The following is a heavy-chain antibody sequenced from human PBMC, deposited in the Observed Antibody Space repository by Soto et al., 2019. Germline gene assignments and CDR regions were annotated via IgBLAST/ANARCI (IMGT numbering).Heavy chain of an antibody. J-gene: IGHJ4*02. V-gene: IGHV3-53*02. Sequence: EVQLLETGGGLIQPGGSLRLSCAASGFSVGITYMSWVRQTPGKGLEWVSVIYAGGTTSYSDSVKGRFTISRDSTKNTLFLHMNGLRAEDTAFYYCAKSANNWYPDIDYWGQGILVTVSS. CDR1: GFSVGITY. CDR3: AKSANNWYPDIDY. D-gene: IGHD1-20*01. CDR2: IYAGGTT.